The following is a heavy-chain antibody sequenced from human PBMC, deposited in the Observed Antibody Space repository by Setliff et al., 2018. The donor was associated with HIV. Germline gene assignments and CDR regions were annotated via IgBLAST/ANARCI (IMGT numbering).Heavy chain of an antibody. CDR3: ARGSRYSSSWYQPRPFDY. V-gene: IGHV1-18*01. D-gene: IGHD6-13*01. CDR1: GYTFTTYG. CDR2: ISTYSDET. Sequence: ASVKVSCKPSGYTFTTYGLSWVRQAPGQGLEWMGWISTYSDETSYSQNLQGRLTMTTDTSTGTAYMELRSLRSDDTAVYYCARGSRYSSSWYQPRPFDYWGQGTLVTVSS. J-gene: IGHJ4*02.